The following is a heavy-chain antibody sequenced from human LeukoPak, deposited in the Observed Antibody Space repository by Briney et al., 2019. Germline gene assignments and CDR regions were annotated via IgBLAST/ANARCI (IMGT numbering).Heavy chain of an antibody. D-gene: IGHD6-19*01. V-gene: IGHV3-48*03. CDR2: ISSSGVLI. Sequence: PGGSLRLSCAPSGFTFSNYEMNWVRQAPGKGLEWVSFISSSGVLIYYADSVKGRFTISRDNAKNSLCLQLNSLRVEDTAVYYCARVSGSGWHFDYWGQGSLVTVSS. CDR1: GFTFSNYE. CDR3: ARVSGSGWHFDY. J-gene: IGHJ4*02.